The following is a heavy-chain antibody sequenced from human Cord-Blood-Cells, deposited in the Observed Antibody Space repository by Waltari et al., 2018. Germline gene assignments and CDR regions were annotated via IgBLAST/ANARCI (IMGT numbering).Heavy chain of an antibody. CDR3: TTAGRQQLVLLGWFDP. CDR1: GFTFSNAW. D-gene: IGHD6-13*01. CDR2: IKRKTDGGTT. V-gene: IGHV3-15*01. Sequence: EVQLVESGGGLVKPGGSLRLSCAASGFTFSNAWMSWVRKAPGKGVEWVGHIKRKTDGGTTDYAAPVKARFTISREDSKNTLYLQMNSLKTEDTAVYYCTTAGRQQLVLLGWFDPWGQGTLVTVSS. J-gene: IGHJ5*02.